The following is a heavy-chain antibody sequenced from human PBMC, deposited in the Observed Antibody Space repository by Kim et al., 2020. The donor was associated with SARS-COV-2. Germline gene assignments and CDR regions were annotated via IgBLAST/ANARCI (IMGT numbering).Heavy chain of an antibody. V-gene: IGHV3-23*01. CDR3: AKVSSGWYVDL. D-gene: IGHD6-19*01. CDR2: T. J-gene: IGHJ2*01. Sequence: TYYADSVKGRFTISRDNSKNTLYLQMNSLRAEDTAVYYCAKVSSGWYVDLWGRGTLVTVSS.